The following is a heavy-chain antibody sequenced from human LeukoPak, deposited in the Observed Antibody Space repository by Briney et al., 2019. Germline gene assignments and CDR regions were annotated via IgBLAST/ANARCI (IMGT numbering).Heavy chain of an antibody. J-gene: IGHJ4*02. CDR3: ARELAVADPYYFDY. CDR1: GGSISSYY. Sequence: SETLSLTCTVSGGSISSYYWSWIRQPPGKGLEWIGRTYTSGSTNYNPSLKSRVTISVDTSKNQFSLKLSSVTAADTAVYYCARELAVADPYYFDYWGQGTLVTVSS. D-gene: IGHD6-19*01. CDR2: TYTSGST. V-gene: IGHV4-4*08.